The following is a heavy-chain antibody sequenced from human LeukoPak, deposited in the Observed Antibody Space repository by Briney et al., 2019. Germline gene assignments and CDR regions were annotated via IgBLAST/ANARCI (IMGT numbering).Heavy chain of an antibody. J-gene: IGHJ4*02. V-gene: IGHV3-48*03. CDR3: ARVLEMTAQNDY. CDR1: GFTFSTYT. Sequence: PGGSLRLSCAASGFTFSTYTMNWVRQAPGKGLEWVSYISSSGSTIYYADSAKGRFTISRDNAKNSLYLQMNSLRAEDTAVYYCARVLEMTAQNDYWGQGTLVTVSS. CDR2: ISSSGSTI. D-gene: IGHD2-21*02.